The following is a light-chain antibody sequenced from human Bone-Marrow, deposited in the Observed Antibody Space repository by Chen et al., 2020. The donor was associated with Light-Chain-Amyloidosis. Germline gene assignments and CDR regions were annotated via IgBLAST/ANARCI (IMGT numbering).Light chain of an antibody. CDR3: QSADSSGTYEVI. CDR2: RDT. Sequence: SYDLTQPPSVSVSPGQTARITCSGDDLPTKYAYWYQQKPGQAPVLVIHRDTERPSAISERFSGSSSGNTAKLTISGVQAEDEADYHCQSADSSGTYEVIFGGGTKLTVL. CDR1: DLPTKY. V-gene: IGLV3-25*03. J-gene: IGLJ2*01.